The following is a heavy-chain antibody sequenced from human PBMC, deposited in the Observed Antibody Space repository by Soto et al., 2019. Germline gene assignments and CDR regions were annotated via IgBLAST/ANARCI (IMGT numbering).Heavy chain of an antibody. CDR1: GFTVSSNY. V-gene: IGHV3-53*01. D-gene: IGHD3-22*01. Sequence: GGSLRLSCAASGFTVSSNYMSWVRQAPGKGLEWVSVIYSGGSTYYADSVKGRFTISRDNSKNTLYLQMNSLRAEDTAVYYCARIDYYDSSGYYAPDDAFDIWGQGTMVTVSS. CDR3: ARIDYYDSSGYYAPDDAFDI. J-gene: IGHJ3*02. CDR2: IYSGGST.